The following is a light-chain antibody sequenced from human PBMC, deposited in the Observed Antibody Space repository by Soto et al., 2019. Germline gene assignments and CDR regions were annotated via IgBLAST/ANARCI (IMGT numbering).Light chain of an antibody. V-gene: IGKV3-15*01. CDR2: GAS. CDR1: QSVGSN. J-gene: IGKJ2*01. Sequence: EIVMTQSPATLSVSPGERASLSCRASQSVGSNLASYQQTAGQAPRLLIYGASTRATGIPARFSGSGSGTEFTRTISSLQSEDFAVYSCQQYTNLPYTFGQGTKLEIK. CDR3: QQYTNLPYT.